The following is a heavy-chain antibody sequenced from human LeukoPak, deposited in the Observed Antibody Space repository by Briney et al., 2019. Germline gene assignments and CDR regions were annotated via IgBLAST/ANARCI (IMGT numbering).Heavy chain of an antibody. CDR2: IQNDEIDK. J-gene: IGHJ4*02. V-gene: IGHV3-30*02. Sequence: GGSLRLSCAASGFTFSSYGMHWVCQAPGKGLEWVAFIQNDEIDKFYADSVKGRFTVSRDNSRNTLYLQMNSLRVDDSAVYYCAKERKLLPFDCWGQGTRVTVSS. D-gene: IGHD4-23*01. CDR1: GFTFSSYG. CDR3: AKERKLLPFDC.